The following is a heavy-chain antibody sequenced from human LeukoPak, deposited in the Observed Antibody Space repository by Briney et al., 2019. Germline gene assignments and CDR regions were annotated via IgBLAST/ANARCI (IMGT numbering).Heavy chain of an antibody. J-gene: IGHJ4*02. CDR1: GFTFSDYY. CDR2: ISTSAGTI. Sequence: GGSLRLSCATSGFTFSDYYMTWIRQAPGKGLEWISYISTSAGTIYYADSVKGRFTISRDNAKNSLYLQMNSLRAEDTAVYYCARDAIDSSGFDFDYWGQGTLVTVSS. CDR3: ARDAIDSSGFDFDY. V-gene: IGHV3-11*01. D-gene: IGHD3-22*01.